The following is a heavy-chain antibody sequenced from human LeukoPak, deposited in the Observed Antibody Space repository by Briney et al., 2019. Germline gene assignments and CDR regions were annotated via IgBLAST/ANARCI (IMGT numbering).Heavy chain of an antibody. J-gene: IGHJ5*02. Sequence: PGGSLRLSCAASGFTFSSYAMHWVRQAPGKGLEWVAVISYDGSNKYYADSVKGRFTISRDNSKNTLYLQMNSLRAEDTAVYYCARDLGPYYAPDRGYNWFDPWGQGTLVTVSS. CDR3: ARDLGPYYAPDRGYNWFDP. CDR2: ISYDGSNK. V-gene: IGHV3-30-3*01. CDR1: GFTFSSYA. D-gene: IGHD2/OR15-2a*01.